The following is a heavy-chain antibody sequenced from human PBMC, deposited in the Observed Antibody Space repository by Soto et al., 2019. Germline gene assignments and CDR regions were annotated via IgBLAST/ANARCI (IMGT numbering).Heavy chain of an antibody. V-gene: IGHV5-51*01. CDR3: ARSNLNDYYYYYGMDV. Sequence: GESLKISCKGSGYSFTSYWIGWVRQMPGKGLEWMGIIYPGDSDTRYSPSFQGQVTISADKSISTAYLQWSSLKASDTAMYYCARSNLNDYYYYYGMDVWGQGTTVTVS. D-gene: IGHD7-27*01. CDR2: IYPGDSDT. J-gene: IGHJ6*02. CDR1: GYSFTSYW.